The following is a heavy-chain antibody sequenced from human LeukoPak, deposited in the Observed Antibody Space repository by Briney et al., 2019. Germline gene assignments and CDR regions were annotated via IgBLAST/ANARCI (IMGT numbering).Heavy chain of an antibody. CDR2: MNPNSGNT. J-gene: IGHJ5*02. Sequence: ASVKVSCKASGYTFTSYDINWVRQATGQGLEWMGWMNPNSGNTGYAQKFQGRVTMTRNTSISTAYMELSSLRSKDTAVYYCARSGYCSGGSCYGWFDPWGQGTLVTVSS. D-gene: IGHD2-15*01. V-gene: IGHV1-8*01. CDR1: GYTFTSYD. CDR3: ARSGYCSGGSCYGWFDP.